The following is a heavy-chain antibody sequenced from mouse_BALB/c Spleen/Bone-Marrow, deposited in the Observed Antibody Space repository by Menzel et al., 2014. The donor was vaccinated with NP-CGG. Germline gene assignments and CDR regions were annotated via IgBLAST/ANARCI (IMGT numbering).Heavy chain of an antibody. V-gene: IGHV5-12*02. Sequence: DVHLVESGGGLVQPGGSLKLSCATSGFTFSDYYMYWVRQTPEKRLEWVAYISNGGGSTYYPDTVKGRFTISRDNAKNTLDLQMSRLKSEDTAMYYCARRGWYYAMDYWGQGTSVTVSS. D-gene: IGHD2-3*01. CDR2: ISNGGGST. CDR1: GFTFSDYY. J-gene: IGHJ4*01. CDR3: ARRGWYYAMDY.